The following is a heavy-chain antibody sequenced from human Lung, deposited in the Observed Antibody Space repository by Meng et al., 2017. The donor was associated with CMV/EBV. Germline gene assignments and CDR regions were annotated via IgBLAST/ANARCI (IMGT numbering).Heavy chain of an antibody. CDR2: ISGSGGST. CDR3: AKDGVVIPEGGMDV. Sequence: ETLSLTCAASGFTFTSYAMSWVRQAPGKGLEWVSAISGSGGSTYYADSVKGRFTISRDNSKNTLYLQMNSLRAEDTAVYYCAKDGVVIPEGGMDVWGQGXTVTVSS. D-gene: IGHD2-2*01. J-gene: IGHJ6*02. CDR1: GFTFTSYA. V-gene: IGHV3-23*01.